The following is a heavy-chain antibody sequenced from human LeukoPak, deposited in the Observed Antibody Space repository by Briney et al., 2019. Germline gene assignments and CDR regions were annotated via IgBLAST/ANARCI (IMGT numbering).Heavy chain of an antibody. Sequence: SETLSLTCTVSGGSISSGDYYWGWIRQPQGKGLEWIGYIYYSGSTYYNPSLKSRVTISVDTSKNQFSLKLSSVTAADTAVYYCARGIAVAGTLDYWGQGTLVTVSS. CDR2: IYYSGST. CDR1: GGSISSGDYY. J-gene: IGHJ4*02. D-gene: IGHD6-19*01. CDR3: ARGIAVAGTLDY. V-gene: IGHV4-30-4*08.